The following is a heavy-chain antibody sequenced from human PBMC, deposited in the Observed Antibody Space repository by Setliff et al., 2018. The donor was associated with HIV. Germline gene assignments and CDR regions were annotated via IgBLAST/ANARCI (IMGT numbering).Heavy chain of an antibody. Sequence: ASVKVSCKASGFTFSKSAIHWVRQAPGQRLELMAWINAANGHAKYSQKFQGRVTITRDTSATIAYMELSNLTSEDTALYFCARTDYDSGKSVLDSWGQGTLVTVSS. V-gene: IGHV1-3*01. D-gene: IGHD3-10*01. J-gene: IGHJ5*01. CDR3: ARTDYDSGKSVLDS. CDR1: GFTFSKSA. CDR2: INAANGHA.